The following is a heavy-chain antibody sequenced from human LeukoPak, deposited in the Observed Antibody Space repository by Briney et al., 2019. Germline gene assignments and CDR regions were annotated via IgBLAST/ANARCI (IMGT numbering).Heavy chain of an antibody. CDR1: GGSISRSSYY. Sequence: PSETLSLTCTVSGGSISRSSYYWGWIRQPPGKGLEWIGSIYYSGSTYYNPSFKSRVTISVDMSKNQFSLKLSSVTAADTAVYYCARSHDSSGYVFNYWGQGTLVTVSS. CDR2: IYYSGST. D-gene: IGHD3-22*01. J-gene: IGHJ4*02. CDR3: ARSHDSSGYVFNY. V-gene: IGHV4-39*07.